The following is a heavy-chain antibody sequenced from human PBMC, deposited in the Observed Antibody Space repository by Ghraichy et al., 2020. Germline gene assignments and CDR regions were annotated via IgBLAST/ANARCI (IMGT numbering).Heavy chain of an antibody. CDR1: GFTFSSYA. J-gene: IGHJ4*02. Sequence: LSLTCAASGFTFSSYAMSWVRQAPGKGLEWVSAISGSGGSTYYADSVKGRFTISRDNSKNTLYLQMNSLRAEDTAVYYCANHPLVSQLSIAVAGTDVDYWGQGTLVTVSS. V-gene: IGHV3-23*01. D-gene: IGHD6-19*01. CDR3: ANHPLVSQLSIAVAGTDVDY. CDR2: ISGSGGST.